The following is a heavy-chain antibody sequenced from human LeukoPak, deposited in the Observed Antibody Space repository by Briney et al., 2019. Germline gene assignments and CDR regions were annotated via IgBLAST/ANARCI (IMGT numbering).Heavy chain of an antibody. CDR2: IYYSGST. CDR1: GDSITSSY. Sequence: SETLSLTCTISGDSITSSYWSWIRQPPGKGLEWIGYIYYSGSTNYNPSLKSRVIMSVDTSKNQFSLKLSSVTAADTAVYYCARLSPPDITGAGFGIFDYWGQGALVIVSS. D-gene: IGHD6-13*01. J-gene: IGHJ4*02. CDR3: ARLSPPDITGAGFGIFDY. V-gene: IGHV4-59*08.